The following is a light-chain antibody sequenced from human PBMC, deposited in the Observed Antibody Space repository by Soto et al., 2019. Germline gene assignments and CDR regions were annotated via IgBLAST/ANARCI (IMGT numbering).Light chain of an antibody. CDR2: AVS. CDR3: KQSSAFPLT. CDR1: QGINNW. Sequence: DIQMTQSPSSVSASVGDRVTITCRASQGINNWLAWYQQKRGKAPELLIYAVSYLQSGVPSRFSGSGSGTDFTLTISSLQPEDFATYFCKQSSAFPLTFSGGTKVDI. J-gene: IGKJ4*02. V-gene: IGKV1-12*01.